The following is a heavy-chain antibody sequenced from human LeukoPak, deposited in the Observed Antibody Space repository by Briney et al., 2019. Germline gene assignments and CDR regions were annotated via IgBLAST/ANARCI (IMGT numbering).Heavy chain of an antibody. CDR1: GFTFTNAW. Sequence: GESLRLSCAASGFTFTNAWMRGLRQAPGKGLEWVGHIKSESDGGTTVYASPVRSRFRISRDDSTNIIYPHMSSLKTEDTAVYYCSTPPMVTTRMDYWGQGTLVTVS. D-gene: IGHD4-17*01. CDR2: IKSESDGGTT. V-gene: IGHV3-15*01. J-gene: IGHJ4*02. CDR3: STPPMVTTRMDY.